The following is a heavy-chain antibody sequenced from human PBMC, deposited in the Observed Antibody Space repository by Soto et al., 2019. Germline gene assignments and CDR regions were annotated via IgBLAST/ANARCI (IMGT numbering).Heavy chain of an antibody. CDR3: AREGSLWFGELSAYYYGMDV. CDR2: INPNSGGT. J-gene: IGHJ6*02. D-gene: IGHD3-10*01. Sequence: ASVKVSCKASGYTFTSYYMHWVRQAPGQGLEWMGWINPNSGGTNYAQKFQGWVTMTRDTSISTAYMELSRLRSDDTAVYYCAREGSLWFGELSAYYYGMDVWGQGTTVTVSS. CDR1: GYTFTSYY. V-gene: IGHV1-2*04.